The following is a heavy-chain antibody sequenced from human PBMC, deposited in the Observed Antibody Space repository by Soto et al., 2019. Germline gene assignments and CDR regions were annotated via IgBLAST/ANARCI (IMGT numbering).Heavy chain of an antibody. V-gene: IGHV3-11*06. CDR3: ANIHYGSLTY. CDR2: ISGGSDYT. D-gene: IGHD4-17*01. J-gene: IGHJ4*02. Sequence: GGSLRLSCAASGFNFGPAYMIWMRQAPGKRLEWVSFISGGSDYTNYADSVRGRSTISRDNDKSSLYLQMNSLRVDDTAVYYCANIHYGSLTYWGQGALVTV. CDR1: GFNFGPAY.